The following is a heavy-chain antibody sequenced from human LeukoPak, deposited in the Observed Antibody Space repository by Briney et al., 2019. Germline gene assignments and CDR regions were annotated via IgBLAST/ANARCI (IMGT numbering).Heavy chain of an antibody. Sequence: SETLSLTCAVYGGSFSGYYWSWVRQPPGKGLEWIGEINHSGSPNYNPSLKSRVTISEDTSKNQFSLKLSSVTAADTAVYYCAADSGSYDNGVYWGQGTLVTVSS. J-gene: IGHJ4*02. CDR2: INHSGSP. D-gene: IGHD1-26*01. V-gene: IGHV4-34*01. CDR3: AADSGSYDNGVY. CDR1: GGSFSGYY.